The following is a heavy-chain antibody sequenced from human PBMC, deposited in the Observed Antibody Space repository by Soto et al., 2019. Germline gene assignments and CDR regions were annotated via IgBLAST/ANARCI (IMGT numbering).Heavy chain of an antibody. J-gene: IGHJ5*02. V-gene: IGHV4-59*01. CDR3: ARESHTLSGDWFDP. D-gene: IGHD1-26*01. CDR2: IYYSGST. CDR1: GGSISRYY. Sequence: QLPLQESGPGLVKPSETLSLTCIVSGGSISRYYWSWIRQLPGKGLEWIGYIYYSGSTNYNPSLKRRVTIAVDTSKNHSSLKLSSVTAADTAVYYCARESHTLSGDWFDPWGQGTLVTVSS.